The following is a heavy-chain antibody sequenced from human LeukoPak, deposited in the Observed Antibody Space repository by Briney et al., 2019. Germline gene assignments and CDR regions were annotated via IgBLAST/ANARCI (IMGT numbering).Heavy chain of an antibody. CDR2: IYYSGST. D-gene: IGHD6-13*01. CDR1: GGSISSYY. V-gene: IGHV4-59*08. J-gene: IGHJ4*02. Sequence: SETLSLTCTVSGGSISSYYWSWIRQPPGKGLEWIGYIYYSGSTNYNPSLKSRVTISVDTSKNQFSLKLSSVTAADTAVYYCARLCQGDGYSSSWPDYWGQGTLVTVSS. CDR3: ARLCQGDGYSSSWPDY.